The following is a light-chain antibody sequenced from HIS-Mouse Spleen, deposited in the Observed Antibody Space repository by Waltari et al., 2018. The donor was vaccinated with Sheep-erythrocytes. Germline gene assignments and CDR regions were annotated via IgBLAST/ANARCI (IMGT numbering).Light chain of an antibody. V-gene: IGLV2-23*01. Sequence: QSALTQPASVSGSPGQSITISCTGTSSDVGSYNLVSWYQQHPGKAPKPMIYEGSKRPSGVSNRFSGSKSGNTASRTISGLQAEDEADYYGCSYAGSSTPWVFGGGTKLTVL. CDR2: EGS. J-gene: IGLJ3*02. CDR1: SSDVGSYNL. CDR3: CSYAGSSTPWV.